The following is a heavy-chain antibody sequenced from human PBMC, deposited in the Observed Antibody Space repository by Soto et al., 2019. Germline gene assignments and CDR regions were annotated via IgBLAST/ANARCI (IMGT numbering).Heavy chain of an antibody. V-gene: IGHV1-8*01. D-gene: IGHD3-9*01. CDR3: ARGRGILRYFGYAFDI. Sequence: ASVKVSCKASGYTFTSYDINWVRQATGQGLEWMGWMNPNSGNTGYAQKFQGRVTMTRNTSISTAYMELSSLRSEDTAVYYCARGRGILRYFGYAFDIWGQGTMVTVSS. CDR2: MNPNSGNT. J-gene: IGHJ3*02. CDR1: GYTFTSYD.